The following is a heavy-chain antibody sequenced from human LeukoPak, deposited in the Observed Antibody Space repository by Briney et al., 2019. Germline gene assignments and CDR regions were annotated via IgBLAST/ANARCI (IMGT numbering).Heavy chain of an antibody. D-gene: IGHD4-17*01. J-gene: IGHJ4*02. CDR2: ISAYNGNT. CDR1: GYTFTSYG. Sequence: ASVKVSCKASGYTFTSYGISWVRQAPGQGLEWTGWISAYNGNTNYAQKLQGRVTMTTDTSTSTAYMELRSLRSDDTAVYYCARGWGYGVPRAPFLFDYWGQGTLVTVSS. V-gene: IGHV1-18*01. CDR3: ARGWGYGVPRAPFLFDY.